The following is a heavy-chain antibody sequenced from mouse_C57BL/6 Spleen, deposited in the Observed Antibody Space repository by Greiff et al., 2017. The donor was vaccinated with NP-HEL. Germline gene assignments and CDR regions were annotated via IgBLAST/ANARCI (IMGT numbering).Heavy chain of an antibody. V-gene: IGHV3-6*01. Sequence: DVQLQESGPGLVKPSQSLSLTCSVTGYSITSGYYWNWIRQFPGNKLEWMGYISYDGSNNYNPSLKNRISITRDTSKNQFFLKLNSVTTEDTATYYCARDGLYYAMDYWGQGTSVTVSS. CDR2: ISYDGSN. CDR3: ARDGLYYAMDY. J-gene: IGHJ4*01. CDR1: GYSITSGYY.